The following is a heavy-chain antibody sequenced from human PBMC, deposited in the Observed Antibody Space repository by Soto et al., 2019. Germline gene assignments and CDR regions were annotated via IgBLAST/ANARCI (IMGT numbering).Heavy chain of an antibody. CDR1: GFTFSSYG. D-gene: IGHD3-16*02. J-gene: IGHJ5*02. CDR2: IWYDGSNK. Sequence: QVQLVESGGGVVQPGRSLRLSCAASGFTFSSYGMHWVRQAPGKGLEWVAVIWYDGSNKYYADSVKGRFTISRDNSKNTLYLQMNSLRAEDTAVYYCARENAYVWGSYRLKGPRWFDPWGQGTLVTVSS. CDR3: ARENAYVWGSYRLKGPRWFDP. V-gene: IGHV3-33*01.